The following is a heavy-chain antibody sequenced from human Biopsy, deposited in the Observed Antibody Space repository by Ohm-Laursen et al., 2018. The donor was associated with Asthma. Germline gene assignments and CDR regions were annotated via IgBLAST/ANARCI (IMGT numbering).Heavy chain of an antibody. V-gene: IGHV1-69*13. D-gene: IGHD2-2*01. CDR2: INSVFGTT. Sequence: GASVKVSCKSLGGTFHTYVIGWVRQAPGQGLEWMGGINSVFGTTTYPQKFQDRVTITADDSTSTVYMELSSLRSEDTAVYYCARKAGSCISRTCYSLDFWGQGTLVTVSS. J-gene: IGHJ4*02. CDR1: GGTFHTYV. CDR3: ARKAGSCISRTCYSLDF.